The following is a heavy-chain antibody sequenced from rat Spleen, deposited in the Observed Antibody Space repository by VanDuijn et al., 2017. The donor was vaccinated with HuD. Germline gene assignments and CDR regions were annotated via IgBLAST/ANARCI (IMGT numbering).Heavy chain of an antibody. CDR3: ARSYVGYTQHWFPY. CDR1: GFSLISHS. V-gene: IGHV2-1*01. J-gene: IGHJ3*01. Sequence: QVQLKESGPGLVEPSQTLSLTCTVSGFSLISHSLHWVRQPPGKGLEWMGGIWGDGSTNYNSALKSRLSISRDTSNIQLLLKMGRLKTDDTGIFFCARSYVGYTQHWFPYWGQGTLVTVSS. D-gene: IGHD1-11*01. CDR2: IWGDGST.